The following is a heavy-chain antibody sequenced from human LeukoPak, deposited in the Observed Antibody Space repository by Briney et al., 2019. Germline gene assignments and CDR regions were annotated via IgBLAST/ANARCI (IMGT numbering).Heavy chain of an antibody. CDR2: MYYSGST. V-gene: IGHV4-59*08. D-gene: IGHD3-16*01. CDR3: ARQGGGLYNWFDP. CDR1: GGSISNYY. J-gene: IGHJ5*02. Sequence: PSETLSLTCTVSGGSISNYYWSWVRQPPGKGLEWIGYMYYSGSTNYNPSPKSRVTISVDTSKNQFSLKLSSVTAADTAVYYCARQGGGLYNWFDPWGQGTLVTVSS.